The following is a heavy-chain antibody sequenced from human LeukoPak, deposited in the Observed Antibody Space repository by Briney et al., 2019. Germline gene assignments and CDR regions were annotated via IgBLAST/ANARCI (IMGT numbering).Heavy chain of an antibody. CDR2: TYYRSKWYT. Sequence: SQTLSLTCAISGDSVSSNRTAWHWIRQSPSRGLEWLGKTYYRSKWYTDYAVSVKSRITINPDTSKNQFFLQLNSVTPEDTAVYYCARGWALGSWGQGTLVTVSS. CDR1: GDSVSSNRTA. V-gene: IGHV6-1*01. CDR3: ARGWALGS. J-gene: IGHJ5*02. D-gene: IGHD3-3*02.